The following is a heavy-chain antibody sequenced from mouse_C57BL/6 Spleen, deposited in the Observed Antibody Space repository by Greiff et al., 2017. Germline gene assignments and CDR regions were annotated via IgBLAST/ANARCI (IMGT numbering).Heavy chain of an antibody. J-gene: IGHJ1*03. Sequence: DVKLQESGPGLVKPSQSLSLTCSVTGYSITSGYYWNWIRQFPGNKLERMGYISYDGSNNYNPSLKNRISITRDTSKNQFFLKLNSVTTEDTATYYCAREAGRGYFDVWGTGTTVTVSS. CDR2: ISYDGSN. V-gene: IGHV3-6*01. D-gene: IGHD3-3*01. CDR1: GYSITSGYY. CDR3: AREAGRGYFDV.